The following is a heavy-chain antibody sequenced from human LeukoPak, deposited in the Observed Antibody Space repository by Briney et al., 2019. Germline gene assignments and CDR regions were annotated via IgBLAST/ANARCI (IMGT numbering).Heavy chain of an antibody. V-gene: IGHV1-69*01. CDR2: IIPIFGTA. CDR3: ASTTTGVRGVTTYYFDY. Sequence: SVKVSCKASGGTFSSYAISWVRQAPGQGLEWMGGIIPIFGTANYAQKFQGRVTITADESTSTAYMELSSLRSEDTAVYYCASTTTGVRGVTTYYFDYWGQGTLVTVSS. J-gene: IGHJ4*02. CDR1: GGTFSSYA. D-gene: IGHD3-10*01.